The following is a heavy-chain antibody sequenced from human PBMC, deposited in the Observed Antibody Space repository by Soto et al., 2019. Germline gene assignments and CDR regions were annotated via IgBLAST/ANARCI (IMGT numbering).Heavy chain of an antibody. CDR2: IYWDDDK. CDR1: GFSLTTHPMG. Sequence: QITLKESGPTLVEPTETLTLTCSFSGFSLTTHPMGVGWIRQPPGRALEWLAVIYWDDDKRYNPSLRSRLTITKDTSKRQVVLTMNYMDPADTATYYCAHRLGGFTWNDGYLDYWGQGTLVTVSS. CDR3: AHRLGGFTWNDGYLDY. D-gene: IGHD1-1*01. V-gene: IGHV2-5*02. J-gene: IGHJ4*02.